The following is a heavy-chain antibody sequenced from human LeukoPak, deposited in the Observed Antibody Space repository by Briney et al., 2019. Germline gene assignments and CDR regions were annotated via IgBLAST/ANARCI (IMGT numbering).Heavy chain of an antibody. D-gene: IGHD2-2*01. CDR3: AHSEWDCSSTSCYYYYGMDV. CDR2: IYWNDDK. J-gene: IGHJ6*02. V-gene: IGHV2-5*01. CDR1: GLSLSTSGVG. Sequence: SGPTLVKPTQTLTLTCTFSGLSLSTSGVGVGWIRQPPGKALEWLALIYWNDDKRYSPSLKSRLTITKDTSKNQVVLTMTNMDPVDTATYYCAHSEWDCSSTSCYYYYGMDVWGQGTTVTVSS.